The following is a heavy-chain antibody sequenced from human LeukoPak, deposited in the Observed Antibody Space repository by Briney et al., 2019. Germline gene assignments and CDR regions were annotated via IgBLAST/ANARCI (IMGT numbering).Heavy chain of an antibody. CDR1: GGSFSGYY. CDR3: ARDGDYYDSSGYYSY. D-gene: IGHD3-22*01. V-gene: IGHV4-34*01. Sequence: SETLSLTCAVYGGSFSGYYWSWIRQPPGKGLEWIGEINHSGSTNYNPSLKSRVTISVDTSKNQFSLKLSSVTAADTAAYYCARDGDYYDSSGYYSYWGQGTLVTVSS. J-gene: IGHJ4*02. CDR2: INHSGST.